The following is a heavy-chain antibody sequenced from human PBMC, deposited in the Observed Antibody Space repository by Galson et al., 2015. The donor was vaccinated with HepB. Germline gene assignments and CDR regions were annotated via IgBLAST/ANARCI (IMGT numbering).Heavy chain of an antibody. CDR3: VKEDILTGYSVGSFHF. D-gene: IGHD3-9*01. CDR1: GFRFHYYA. J-gene: IGHJ3*01. V-gene: IGHV3-64D*06. CDR2: ISHNGGAT. Sequence: SLRLSCAGSGFRFHYYALHWVRQAPGKGLEFVSGISHNGGATKFADSVRDRFTNSRDNSKNTMYLQMNSLRTEDMAVYYCVKEDILTGYSVGSFHFWGRGTMVTVSS.